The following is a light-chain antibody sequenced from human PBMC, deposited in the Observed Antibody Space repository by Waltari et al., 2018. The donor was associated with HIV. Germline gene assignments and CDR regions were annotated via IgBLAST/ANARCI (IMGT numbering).Light chain of an antibody. CDR3: ASYISSSSPE. Sequence: QSALTQPASVSGSPGQSITISCTGTSNNGDDYKYVSWYQHHPGKAPNVIIYEDSPRPAGVSNRFSGSKSGNTASLTISGLQPEDEADYFCASYISSSSPEFGGGTKVTVL. J-gene: IGLJ3*02. V-gene: IGLV2-14*01. CDR1: SNNGDDYKY. CDR2: EDS.